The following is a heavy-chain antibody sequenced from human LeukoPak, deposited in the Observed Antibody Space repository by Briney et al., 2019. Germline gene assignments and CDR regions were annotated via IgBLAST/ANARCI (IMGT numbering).Heavy chain of an antibody. D-gene: IGHD4-23*01. J-gene: IGHJ5*02. CDR3: ARDVTYHGGDWFDP. CDR1: EFTFSSYI. V-gene: IGHV3-48*04. Sequence: GGSLRLSCAASEFTFSSYIMSWVRQAPGKGLEWVSYISSTATSIYYADSVKGRFTVSRDNAKNSLSLQMNSLRAEDTAVYYCARDVTYHGGDWFDPWGQGTLVTVSS. CDR2: ISSTATSI.